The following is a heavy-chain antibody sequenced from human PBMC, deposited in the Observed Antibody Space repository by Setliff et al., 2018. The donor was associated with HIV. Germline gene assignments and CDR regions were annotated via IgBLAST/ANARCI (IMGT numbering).Heavy chain of an antibody. J-gene: IGHJ4*02. CDR3: ARVLPYNSALEY. CDR1: GFSVSNYY. V-gene: IGHV3-66*02. D-gene: IGHD3-10*01. Sequence: GVLRLSCVASGFSVSNYYMSWVRQAPGGGLEWVSSIYSGGDTYHADSVKGRFTLSRDNSKNTLYLQMDSLRPDDTAVYYCARVLPYNSALEYWGLGALVTVSS. CDR2: IYSGGDT.